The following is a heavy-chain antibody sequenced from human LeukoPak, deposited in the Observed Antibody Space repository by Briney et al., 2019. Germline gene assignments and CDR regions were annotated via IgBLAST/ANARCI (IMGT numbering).Heavy chain of an antibody. V-gene: IGHV4-59*08. J-gene: IGHJ3*02. D-gene: IGHD3-16*01. CDR2: VYYSGST. CDR3: ARSGYAFGADAFDI. Sequence: SETPSLTCTVSGDSISSYYWAWIRQPPGKGLEWIGYVYYSGSTQYNPSLQSRVTISVGTSKKQFSLRLSSVTAADTAVYFCARSGYAFGADAFDIWGQGTTVAVS. CDR1: GDSISSYY.